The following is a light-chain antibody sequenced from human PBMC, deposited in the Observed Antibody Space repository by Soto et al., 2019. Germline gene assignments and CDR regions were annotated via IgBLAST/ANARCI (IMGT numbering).Light chain of an antibody. CDR3: QQYSSSPS. V-gene: IGKV3-20*01. Sequence: EIVLTQSPGTLSLSPGERATLSCRASQSVSSSYLAWYQQKPGQAPRLLIYGASSRATGIPARFSGSGSGTEFTFTIGSLQSEDFAVYYCQQYSSSPSFGQGTRLEIK. CDR1: QSVSSSY. J-gene: IGKJ5*01. CDR2: GAS.